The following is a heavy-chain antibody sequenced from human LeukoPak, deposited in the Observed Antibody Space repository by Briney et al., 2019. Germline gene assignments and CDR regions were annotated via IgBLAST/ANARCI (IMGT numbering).Heavy chain of an antibody. CDR1: GFTFSSYA. J-gene: IGHJ4*02. CDR2: INDNGAGT. CDR3: AKVRDIVVVPAADYFDY. V-gene: IGHV3-23*01. D-gene: IGHD2-2*01. Sequence: GGPLRLSCAASGFTFSSYAMSWVRQAPGKGLKWVSTINDNGAGTYYADSVKGRFTISRDNSKNTLYLQMNSLRAEDTAVYYCAKVRDIVVVPAADYFDYWGQGTLVTVSS.